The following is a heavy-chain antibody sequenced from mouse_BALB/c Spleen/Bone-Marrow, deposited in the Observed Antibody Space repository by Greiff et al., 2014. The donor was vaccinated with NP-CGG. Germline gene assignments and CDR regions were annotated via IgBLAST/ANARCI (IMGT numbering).Heavy chain of an antibody. CDR3: SSYAMDY. CDR1: GFNIKDTY. J-gene: IGHJ4*01. V-gene: IGHV14-3*02. CDR2: IDPANGNT. Sequence: EVQLVESGAELVKPGASVKLSCTASGFNIKDTYMHWVKQRPEQGLEWIGRIDPANGNTKYDLKFQGKATITADTSSNTAYLQLSSLTSEDTAVYYGSSYAMDYWGQGTSVTVSS.